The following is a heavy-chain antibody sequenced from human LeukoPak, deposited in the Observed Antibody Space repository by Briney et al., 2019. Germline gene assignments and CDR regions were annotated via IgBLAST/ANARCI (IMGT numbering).Heavy chain of an antibody. CDR3: VGVVVVIRRGYYFDY. D-gene: IGHD3-22*01. V-gene: IGHV2-5*02. Sequence: SGPTLVKPTQTLTLTCTFSGFSLSTSGVGVGWIRQPPGKALEWLALIYWDDDKRYSPSLKSRLTITKDTSKNQVVLTMTNMDPVDTATYYCVGVVVVIRRGYYFDYWGQGTLVTVSS. J-gene: IGHJ4*02. CDR2: IYWDDDK. CDR1: GFSLSTSGVG.